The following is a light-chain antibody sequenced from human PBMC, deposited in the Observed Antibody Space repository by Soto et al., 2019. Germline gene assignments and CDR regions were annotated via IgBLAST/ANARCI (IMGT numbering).Light chain of an antibody. V-gene: IGLV1-47*01. CDR3: AAWDDSLSAHYV. CDR1: SSNIGSNY. Sequence: QPALTQPPSASGIHVQRVTISCSGSSSNIGSNYVYWYQQLPGTAPKLLIYRNNQRPSGVPDRFSGSKSGTSASLAISGLRSEDEADYYCAAWDDSLSAHYVFGTGTKVTVL. CDR2: RNN. J-gene: IGLJ1*01.